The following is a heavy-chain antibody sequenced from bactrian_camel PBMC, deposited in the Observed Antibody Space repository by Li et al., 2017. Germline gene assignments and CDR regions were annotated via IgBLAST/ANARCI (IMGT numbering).Heavy chain of an antibody. Sequence: HVQLVESGGDLVQPGGSLRLSCTASGFSFSTYCFYWVRQAPGKGLEWVSRINIGVGSTGYADSVKGRFTISRDNRKDMVYLQMDSLEAEDTAVYYCVRAWYSDYAPLYWGHGTQVTVS. CDR3: VRAWYSDYAPLY. D-gene: IGHD4*01. J-gene: IGHJ4*01. CDR1: GFSFSTYC. V-gene: IGHV3S1*01. CDR2: INIGVGST.